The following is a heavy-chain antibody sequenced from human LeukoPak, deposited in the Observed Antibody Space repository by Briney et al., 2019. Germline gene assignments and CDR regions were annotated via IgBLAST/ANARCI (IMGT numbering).Heavy chain of an antibody. Sequence: PSETLSLTCAVYGGSLSGYYWSWIRQPPGKGLEWIGEINHSGSTNYNPSLKSRVTISVDTSKNQFSLKLTSVTAADTAVYYCARSHDSSGFYRQPLDYWGQGTLVSVSS. J-gene: IGHJ4*02. CDR1: GGSLSGYY. D-gene: IGHD3-22*01. CDR2: INHSGST. V-gene: IGHV4-34*01. CDR3: ARSHDSSGFYRQPLDY.